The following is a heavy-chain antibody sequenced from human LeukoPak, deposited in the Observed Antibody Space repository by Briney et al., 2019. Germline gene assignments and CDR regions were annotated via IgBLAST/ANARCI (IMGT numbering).Heavy chain of an antibody. V-gene: IGHV3-30-3*01. D-gene: IGHD6-13*01. CDR1: GFTFSSYA. CDR3: ARDKIAAAGTDYYYGMDV. J-gene: IGHJ6*02. Sequence: GRSLRLSCAASGFTFSSYAMHWVRQAPGKGLEWGAVISYDGSNKYYADSVKGRFTISRDNAKNSLYLQMNSLRAEDTAVYYCARDKIAAAGTDYYYGMDVWGQGTTVTVSS. CDR2: ISYDGSNK.